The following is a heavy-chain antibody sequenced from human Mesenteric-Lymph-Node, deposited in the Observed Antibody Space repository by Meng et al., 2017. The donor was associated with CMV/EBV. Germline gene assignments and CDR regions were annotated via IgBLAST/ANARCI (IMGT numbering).Heavy chain of an antibody. D-gene: IGHD3-10*01. V-gene: IGHV3-48*03. CDR2: ISSSGSTI. CDR1: GFTFSNYE. J-gene: IGHJ4*02. CDR3: ARDTPGADYFDY. Sequence: GESLKISCAASGFTFSNYEMNWVRQAPGKGLEWVSYISSSGSTIYYADSVKGRFTISRDNAKNSLYLQMNSLRAEDTAVYYCARDTPGADYFDYWGQGTLVTVSS.